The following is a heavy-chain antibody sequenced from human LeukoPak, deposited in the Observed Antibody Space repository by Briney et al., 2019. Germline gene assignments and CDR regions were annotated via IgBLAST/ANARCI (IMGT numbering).Heavy chain of an antibody. D-gene: IGHD3-3*01. CDR2: ISSSGSTI. V-gene: IGHV3-11*01. CDR3: ASVSYYDFWSGYYTRGFYFDY. Sequence: GGSLGLSCAASGFTFSDYYMSWIRQAPGKGLEWVSYISSSGSTIYYADSVKGRFTISRDNAKNSLYLQMNSLRAEDTAVYYCASVSYYDFWSGYYTRGFYFDYWGQGTLVTVSS. CDR1: GFTFSDYY. J-gene: IGHJ4*02.